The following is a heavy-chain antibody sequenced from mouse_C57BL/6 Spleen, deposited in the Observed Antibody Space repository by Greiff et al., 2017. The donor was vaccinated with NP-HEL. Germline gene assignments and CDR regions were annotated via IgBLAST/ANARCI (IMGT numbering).Heavy chain of an antibody. D-gene: IGHD1-1*01. Sequence: QVQLQQPGAELVMPGASVKLSCKASGYTFTSYWMHWVKQRPGQGLEWIGEIDPSDSYTNYNQKFKGKSTLTVDKSSSTAYMQLSSLTSEDSAVYYCARGDGSSYAWFAYWGKGTLVTVSA. CDR1: GYTFTSYW. CDR2: IDPSDSYT. CDR3: ARGDGSSYAWFAY. V-gene: IGHV1-69*01. J-gene: IGHJ3*01.